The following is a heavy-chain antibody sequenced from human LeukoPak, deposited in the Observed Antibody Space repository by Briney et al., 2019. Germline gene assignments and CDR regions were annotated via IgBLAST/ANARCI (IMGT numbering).Heavy chain of an antibody. V-gene: IGHV3-23*01. Sequence: GGSLRLSCAASGFTFSNYAMTWVRQAPGKGLEWVSGISGSGSSTYYADSVKGRFTISRDNSKNTLHLQMNSLRAEDTAIYYCAKGGIRYCGSTTCYTPKTSFSWFDPWGQGTLVTVSS. D-gene: IGHD2-2*02. CDR1: GFTFSNYA. CDR2: ISGSGSST. J-gene: IGHJ5*02. CDR3: AKGGIRYCGSTTCYTPKTSFSWFDP.